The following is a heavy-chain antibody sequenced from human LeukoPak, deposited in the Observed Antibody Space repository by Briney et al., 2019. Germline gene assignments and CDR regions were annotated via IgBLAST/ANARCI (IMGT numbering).Heavy chain of an antibody. CDR1: GFTFSTYS. CDR2: ISDSSAM. Sequence: GGSLRLSCAASGFTFSTYSMKWVRQAPGKGLEWVSYISDSSAMYYADSVRGRFTISRENDKNSLFLQMNSLRAEDTAVYYCARATAAYFDYWGQGTLVTVSS. D-gene: IGHD5-12*01. CDR3: ARATAAYFDY. J-gene: IGHJ4*02. V-gene: IGHV3-48*01.